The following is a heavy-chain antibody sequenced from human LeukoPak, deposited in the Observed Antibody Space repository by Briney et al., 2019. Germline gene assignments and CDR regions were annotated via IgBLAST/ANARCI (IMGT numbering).Heavy chain of an antibody. D-gene: IGHD6-19*01. V-gene: IGHV1-3*01. Sequence: ASVKVSCKASGYTFTSYAMHWVRQAPGQRLEWMGWINAGNGNTKYSQKFQGRVTITRDTSASTAYMELSSLRSEDTAVYYCAREGDSSGWSGWFDPWGQGTLVTVSS. CDR3: AREGDSSGWSGWFDP. CDR1: GYTFTSYA. CDR2: INAGNGNT. J-gene: IGHJ5*02.